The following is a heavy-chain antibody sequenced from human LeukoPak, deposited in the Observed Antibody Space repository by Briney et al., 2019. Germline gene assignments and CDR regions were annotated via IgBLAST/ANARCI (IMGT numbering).Heavy chain of an antibody. CDR1: GGSISSSSYY. Sequence: SETLSLTCTVSGGSISSSSYYWGWIRQPPGKGLEWIGSIYYSGSTYYNPSLKSRVTISVDTSKNQFSLKLSSVTAADTAVYYCARDHGYFGYGSFDYWGQGALATVSS. D-gene: IGHD5-12*01. V-gene: IGHV4-39*02. J-gene: IGHJ4*02. CDR2: IYYSGST. CDR3: ARDHGYFGYGSFDY.